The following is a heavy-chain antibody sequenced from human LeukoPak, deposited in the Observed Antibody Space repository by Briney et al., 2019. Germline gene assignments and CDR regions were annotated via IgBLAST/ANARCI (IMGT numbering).Heavy chain of an antibody. J-gene: IGHJ4*02. D-gene: IGHD6-13*01. CDR3: TRDASLSQPGGFDY. Sequence: PGGSLRLSCAGSGFTFSRYSMNWVRQAPGKGLEGVSTISSHSIYIYYADSVKGRFTISRDNAKNSLSLQMNSLRAEDTAVYYCTRDASLSQPGGFDYWGQGTLVTVSS. CDR2: ISSHSIYI. V-gene: IGHV3-21*01. CDR1: GFTFSRYS.